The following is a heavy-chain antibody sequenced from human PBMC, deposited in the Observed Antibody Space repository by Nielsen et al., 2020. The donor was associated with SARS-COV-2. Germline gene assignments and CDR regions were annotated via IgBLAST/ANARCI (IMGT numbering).Heavy chain of an antibody. J-gene: IGHJ4*02. CDR1: GFTFSSYW. D-gene: IGHD3-22*01. V-gene: IGHV3-74*01. CDR2: INSDGSST. CDR3: ARVLEANYHDSSGYYLG. Sequence: GESLKISCAASGFTFSSYWMHWVRQAPGKGLVWVSRINSDGSSTSYADSVKGRFTISRDNAKNTLYLQMNSLRAEDTAVYYCARVLEANYHDSSGYYLGWGQGTLVTVSS.